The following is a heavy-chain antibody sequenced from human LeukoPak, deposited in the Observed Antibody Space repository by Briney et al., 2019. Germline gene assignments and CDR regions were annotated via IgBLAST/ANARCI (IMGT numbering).Heavy chain of an antibody. J-gene: IGHJ5*02. CDR1: EFTFSSYS. V-gene: IGHV3-48*02. Sequence: PGGSLRLSCAAAEFTFSSYSMSCVRQSPGEWLGWVSYISSTASSIYDADSGRGRSTTSNDPDKKSLYLQMNRMRDEDTAVYYCARDVNYHGGDWFDPWGQGTLVTVSS. D-gene: IGHD4-23*01. CDR3: ARDVNYHGGDWFDP. CDR2: ISSTASSI.